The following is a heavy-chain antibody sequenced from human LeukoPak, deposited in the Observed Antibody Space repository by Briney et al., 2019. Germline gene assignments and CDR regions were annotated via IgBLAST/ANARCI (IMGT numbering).Heavy chain of an antibody. CDR2: IIPIFGTA. D-gene: IGHD2-8*01. CDR1: GCTFSSYA. CDR3: ARDQCTNGVCYLNSDN. J-gene: IGHJ4*01. Sequence: SVKVSCKASGCTFSSYAFSGVRQAPAQGLEGMGGIIPIFGTANYAQKFQGTITITTDKSTSTAYMELSSLRSEDTAVYYCARDQCTNGVCYLNSDNWGQGTLVTVSS. V-gene: IGHV1-69*05.